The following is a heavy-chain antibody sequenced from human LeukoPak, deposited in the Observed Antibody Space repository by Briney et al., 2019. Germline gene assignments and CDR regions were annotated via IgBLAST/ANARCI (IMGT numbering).Heavy chain of an antibody. Sequence: GGSLRLSCAASGFTFSDYYMSWIRQAPGKGLEWVSYISSSGSTIYYADSVEGRFTISRDNAKNSLYLQMNSLRAEDTAVYYCARTIPNSYYDFWSGYYTGAFDIWGQGTMVTVSP. CDR2: ISSSGSTI. CDR1: GFTFSDYY. J-gene: IGHJ3*02. V-gene: IGHV3-11*01. D-gene: IGHD3-3*01. CDR3: ARTIPNSYYDFWSGYYTGAFDI.